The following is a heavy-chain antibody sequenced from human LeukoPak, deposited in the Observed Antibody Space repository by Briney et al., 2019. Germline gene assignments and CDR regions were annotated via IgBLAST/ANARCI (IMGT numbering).Heavy chain of an antibody. V-gene: IGHV3-7*01. J-gene: IGHJ4*02. Sequence: GSLRLSCVASGFTFSRHHMNWVRQTPGKGLESVATIKPDGSEKYYVDSVKGRFTISRDNAKSSLYLQMNSLRAEDTGVYFCARMSSYCDYWGQGTLVTVSS. CDR2: IKPDGSEK. D-gene: IGHD2-2*01. CDR3: ARMSSYCDY. CDR1: GFTFSRHH.